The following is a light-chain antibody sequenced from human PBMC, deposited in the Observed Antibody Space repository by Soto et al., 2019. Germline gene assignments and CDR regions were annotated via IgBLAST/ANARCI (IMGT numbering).Light chain of an antibody. CDR1: QSISIH. CDR2: GAS. Sequence: EIVMTQSPATLSVSPGERATLSCRASQSISIHLAWYQQKPGQAPRLLIYGASTRDTGTPARFSGSGSGTEFTLTISSLPSEDFAVYYCQQYNNWPSWTFGQGTKVEIK. J-gene: IGKJ1*01. V-gene: IGKV3-15*01. CDR3: QQYNNWPSWT.